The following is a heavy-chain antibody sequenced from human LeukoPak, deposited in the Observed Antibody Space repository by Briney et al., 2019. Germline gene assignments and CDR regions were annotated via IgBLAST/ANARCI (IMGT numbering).Heavy chain of an antibody. V-gene: IGHV1-18*01. CDR1: GYTFTSYG. CDR2: IGAFSANT. Sequence: ASVKVSCKASGYTFTSYGFTWVRQAPGQGLEWMAWIGAFSANTNYAQKFQGRVSLTADTSTSTAYMELTTLTSDDTAVYYCARGSSYTSSWHEDYWGQGTLVTVSS. J-gene: IGHJ4*02. D-gene: IGHD6-13*01. CDR3: ARGSSYTSSWHEDY.